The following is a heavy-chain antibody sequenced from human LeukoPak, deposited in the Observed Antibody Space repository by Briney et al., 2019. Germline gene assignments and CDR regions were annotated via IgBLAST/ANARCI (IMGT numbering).Heavy chain of an antibody. CDR2: ISGSGGST. CDR3: AKVRSGYDSRYCSGGSCYSPYYYMDV. CDR1: GFTFSSYA. J-gene: IGHJ6*03. D-gene: IGHD2-15*01. Sequence: PGGSLTLSCAASGFTFSSYAMSWVRQAPGKGLEWVSSISGSGGSTYYADPVKGRFTISRDNSKNTLYLQMNSLRAEDTAVYYCAKVRSGYDSRYCSGGSCYSPYYYMDVWGKGTTVTVSS. V-gene: IGHV3-23*01.